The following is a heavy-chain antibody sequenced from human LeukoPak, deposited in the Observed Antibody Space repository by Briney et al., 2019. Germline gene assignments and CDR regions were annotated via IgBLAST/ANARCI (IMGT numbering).Heavy chain of an antibody. CDR3: ARVSGAYSRFFDC. D-gene: IGHD1-26*01. CDR1: GFTVSGNY. V-gene: IGHV3-66*02. J-gene: IGHJ4*02. Sequence: GGSLRLSCAASGFTVSGNYMSWVRQAPGKGLEWVSVIYSDGSTYYAESVKGRFTISRDSSRDTLYLQMNSVRADDTAVYYCARVSGAYSRFFDCWGQGTLVTVSS. CDR2: IYSDGST.